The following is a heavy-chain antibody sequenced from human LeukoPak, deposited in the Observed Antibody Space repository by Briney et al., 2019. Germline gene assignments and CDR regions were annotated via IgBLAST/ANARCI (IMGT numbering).Heavy chain of an antibody. J-gene: IGHJ5*02. D-gene: IGHD1-26*01. CDR3: ARQVGAPYGNWFDP. CDR2: INHSGST. Sequence: SETLSLTCAVYVGSFSGYYWTWIRQPPGRGLGWVGEINHSGSTNYNPSLKSRVTISVDTSNNQFSLKLSSVTAADTAVYYCARQVGAPYGNWFDPWGQGTLVTVSS. V-gene: IGHV4-34*01. CDR1: VGSFSGYY.